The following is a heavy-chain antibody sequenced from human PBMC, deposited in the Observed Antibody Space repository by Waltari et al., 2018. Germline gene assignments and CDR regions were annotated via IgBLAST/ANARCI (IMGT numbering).Heavy chain of an antibody. V-gene: IGHV1-69*08. Sequence: QVQMVQSGAEVKKPGSSVKVSCKTSGGTLSDYTINWVRQAPGQGLEWMGRIIPSFGKANYAQKFQGRVTFTADKSTHTAYMEVSGLTSEDTALYYCATVPAAYDAFDIWGQGTMVTVSS. J-gene: IGHJ3*02. D-gene: IGHD6-13*01. CDR3: ATVPAAYDAFDI. CDR2: IIPSFGKA. CDR1: GGTLSDYT.